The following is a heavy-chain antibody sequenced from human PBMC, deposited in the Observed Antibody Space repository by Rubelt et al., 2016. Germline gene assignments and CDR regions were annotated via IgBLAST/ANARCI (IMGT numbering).Heavy chain of an antibody. CDR2: IGDSGRTT. CDR3: AKVWWAQRGFGY. J-gene: IGHJ4*02. D-gene: IGHD2-21*01. CDR1: GFTFSIFG. V-gene: IGHV3-23*04. Sequence: EVQLVESGGGLVQPGGSLRLSCAASGFTFSIFGMSWVRQAPGKGLEWVSFIGDSGRTTYYADSVKGRFTISRDNSENTLHLQMNSRRAEETAVYDCAKVWWAQRGFGYWGQGALVTVSA.